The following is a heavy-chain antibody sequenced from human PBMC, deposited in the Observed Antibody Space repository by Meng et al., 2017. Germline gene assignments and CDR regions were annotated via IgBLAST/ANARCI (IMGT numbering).Heavy chain of an antibody. CDR2: IYYSGST. J-gene: IGHJ4*02. Sequence: QVQLQGAGPGLVKPSQTLSLTCTVSGGSISSGGYYWSWIRQHPGKGLEWIGYIYYSGSTYYNPSLKSRVTISVDTSKNQFSLKLSSVTAADTAVYYCASVVRGVINFDYWGQGTLVTVSS. CDR3: ASVVRGVINFDY. D-gene: IGHD3-10*02. V-gene: IGHV4-31*03. CDR1: GGSISSGGYY.